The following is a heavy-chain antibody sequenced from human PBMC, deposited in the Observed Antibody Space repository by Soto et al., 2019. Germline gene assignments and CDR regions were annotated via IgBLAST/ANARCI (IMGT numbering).Heavy chain of an antibody. CDR1: GGSISSSSYY. J-gene: IGHJ3*02. CDR3: ARCTIFGVVIISAFDI. V-gene: IGHV4-39*01. D-gene: IGHD3-3*01. CDR2: IYYSGST. Sequence: SETLSLTCTVSGGSISSSSYYWGWIRQPPGKGLEWIGSIYYSGSTYYNPSLKSRVTISVDTSKNQFSLKLSSVTAADSALFFCARCTIFGVVIISAFDIWGQGTMVTVSS.